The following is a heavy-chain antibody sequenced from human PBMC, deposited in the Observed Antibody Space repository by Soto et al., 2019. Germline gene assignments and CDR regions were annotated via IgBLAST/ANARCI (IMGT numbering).Heavy chain of an antibody. Sequence: EVQLVESGGGLVQPGGSLKLSCAASGFTFSGAAMHWVRQASGKGLEWGGRIRSKAKDYATAYSESVKGRFTVSRDDSKYTAYLQMNSLKTDDTAMYYCSTLGEWGSYSGYWGQGTLVTVSS. CDR3: STLGEWGSYSGY. CDR1: GFTFSGAA. D-gene: IGHD3-16*01. V-gene: IGHV3-73*02. J-gene: IGHJ4*02. CDR2: IRSKAKDYAT.